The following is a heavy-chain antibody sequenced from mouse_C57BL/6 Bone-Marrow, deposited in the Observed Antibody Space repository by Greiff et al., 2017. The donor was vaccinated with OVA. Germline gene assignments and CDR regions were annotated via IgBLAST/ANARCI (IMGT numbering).Heavy chain of an antibody. CDR2: ISSGSSTI. CDR3: AREYYGSIYAMDY. CDR1: GFTFSDYG. V-gene: IGHV5-17*01. D-gene: IGHD1-1*01. J-gene: IGHJ4*01. Sequence: EVQVVESGGGLVKPGGSLKLSCAASGFTFSDYGMHWVRQAPEKGLEWVAYISSGSSTIYYADTVKGRFTISRDNAKNTLFLQMTRLRSEDTAMYYCAREYYGSIYAMDYWGQGTSVTVSS.